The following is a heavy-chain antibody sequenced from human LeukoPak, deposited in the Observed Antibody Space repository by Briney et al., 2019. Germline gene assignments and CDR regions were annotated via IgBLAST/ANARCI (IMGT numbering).Heavy chain of an antibody. D-gene: IGHD2-8*01. Sequence: GGSLRLSCATSGFTFTTYWMNWVRQAPGKGLEWVANIKQGGSEKYYVDSVKGRFTISRDNARNSLYLQMNSLRADDTAVYYCVRMLGMVDDYWGQGTLVTVSS. CDR2: IKQGGSEK. J-gene: IGHJ4*02. V-gene: IGHV3-7*03. CDR3: VRMLGMVDDY. CDR1: GFTFTTYW.